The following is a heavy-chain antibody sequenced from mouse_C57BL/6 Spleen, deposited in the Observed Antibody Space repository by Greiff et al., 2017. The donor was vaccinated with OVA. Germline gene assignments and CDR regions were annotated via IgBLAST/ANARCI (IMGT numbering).Heavy chain of an antibody. D-gene: IGHD3-2*02. J-gene: IGHJ3*01. CDR2: ISYSGST. Sequence: EVQLQESGPGMVKPSQSLSLTCTVTGYSITSGYDWHWIRHFPGNKLEWMGYISYSGSTNYNPSLKSRISITHDTSKNHFFLTLNSVTTEDTATYYCARGEAQGFAYWGQGTLVTVSA. V-gene: IGHV3-1*01. CDR3: ARGEAQGFAY. CDR1: GYSITSGYD.